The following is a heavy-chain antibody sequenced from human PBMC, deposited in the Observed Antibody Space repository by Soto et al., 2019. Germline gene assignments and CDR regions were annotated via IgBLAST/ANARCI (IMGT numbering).Heavy chain of an antibody. J-gene: IGHJ4*02. CDR1: GFTFSSYG. D-gene: IGHD2-15*01. V-gene: IGHV3-33*01. Sequence: QVQLVESGGGVVQPGRSLRLSCAASGFTFSSYGMHWVRQAPGKGLEWVAVTWDDGSNKYYADSVKGRFTISRDNSKNTLYLQMNSLRAEDTPVYYCASDLGYCSGGSCPRLGIIDYWGQGTLVTVSS. CDR2: TWDDGSNK. CDR3: ASDLGYCSGGSCPRLGIIDY.